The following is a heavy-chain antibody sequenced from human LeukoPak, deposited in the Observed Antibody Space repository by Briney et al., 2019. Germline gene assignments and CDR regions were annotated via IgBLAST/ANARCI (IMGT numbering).Heavy chain of an antibody. Sequence: PSETLSLTCSVPGGPLSSSGYYWGWIRQPPGKGLEWIASMSYSGTTYYSPSLKSRVTISVDTSKNQFSLKLSSVTAADTAVYFCARSGYSFLVDSWGQGTLVTVSA. CDR3: ARSGYSFLVDS. CDR2: MSYSGTT. D-gene: IGHD5-18*01. V-gene: IGHV4-39*01. J-gene: IGHJ4*02. CDR1: GGPLSSSGYY.